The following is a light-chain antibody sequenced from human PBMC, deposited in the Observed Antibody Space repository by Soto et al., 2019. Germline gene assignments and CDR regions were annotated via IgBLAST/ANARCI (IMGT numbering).Light chain of an antibody. CDR2: DVT. CDR1: NIDVGGYNY. Sequence: QSVLTQPASLSGSPGQSITISCPGTNIDVGGYNYVSWYQQHPGKAPRLIISDVTNRPSGVSNRFSGSKSGNTASLTISGLQAEDEADYYCNSYRSTSARYVFGTGTKVTVL. J-gene: IGLJ1*01. CDR3: NSYRSTSARYV. V-gene: IGLV2-14*01.